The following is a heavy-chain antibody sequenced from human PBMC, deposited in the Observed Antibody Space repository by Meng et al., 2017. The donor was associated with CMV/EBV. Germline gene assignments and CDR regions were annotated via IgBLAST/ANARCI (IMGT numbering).Heavy chain of an antibody. D-gene: IGHD5-18*01. V-gene: IGHV2-5*01. J-gene: IGHJ6*02. CDR2: IYWNDDK. CDR1: GFSLSTSGVG. Sequence: QITLKESGPTLVKPTQTLPLTSTFSGFSLSTSGVGVGWIRPPPGKALEWLALIYWNDDKRYSPSLKSRLTITKDTSKNQVVLTMTNMDPVDTATYYCAHNNMIQLWTYGMDVWGQGTTVTVSS. CDR3: AHNNMIQLWTYGMDV.